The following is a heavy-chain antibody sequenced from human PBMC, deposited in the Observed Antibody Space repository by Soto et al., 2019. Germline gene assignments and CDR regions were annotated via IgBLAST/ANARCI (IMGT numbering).Heavy chain of an antibody. CDR2: IYYSGST. D-gene: IGHD3-10*01. CDR1: GGSISSSSYY. CDR3: ATPRFGPPEGHFDY. V-gene: IGHV4-39*01. J-gene: IGHJ4*02. Sequence: QLQLQESGPGLVKPSETLSLTCIVSGGSISSSSYYWGWIRQPPGKGLEWIGSIYYSGSTYYNPSLKSRVTISVDTSKNQFSLKLSSVTAADTAVYYCATPRFGPPEGHFDYWGQGTLVTVSS.